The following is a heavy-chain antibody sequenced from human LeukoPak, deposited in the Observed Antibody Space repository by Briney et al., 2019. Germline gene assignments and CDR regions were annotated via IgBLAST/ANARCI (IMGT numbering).Heavy chain of an antibody. CDR3: AKALRRVIIDFFDY. Sequence: GGSLRLSCAASGFTFGSYGMHWVRQAPGKGLEWVAFIRNDGSNTYYTDSVKGRFTISRDNSKDTLYLQMNSLRAEDTAVYYCAKALRRVIIDFFDYWGQGTLVTVSS. CDR1: GFTFGSYG. CDR2: IRNDGSNT. J-gene: IGHJ4*02. D-gene: IGHD3-3*01. V-gene: IGHV3-30*02.